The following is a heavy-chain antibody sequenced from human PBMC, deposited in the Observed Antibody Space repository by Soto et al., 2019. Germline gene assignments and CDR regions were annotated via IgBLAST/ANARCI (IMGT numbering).Heavy chain of an antibody. J-gene: IGHJ6*02. CDR1: GGSFSGYY. D-gene: IGHD2-15*01. V-gene: IGHV4-34*01. CDR2: ISHSGST. Sequence: QVQLQQWGAGLLKPSETLSLTCAVYGGSFSGYYWSWIRQPPGKGLEWIGEISHSGSTNYNPSLKSRVTISVDTSKNQFSLKLSSVTAADTAVYSCARLWAWVVTPGSYYGRDVCGQGTTVTVSS. CDR3: ARLWAWVVTPGSYYGRDV.